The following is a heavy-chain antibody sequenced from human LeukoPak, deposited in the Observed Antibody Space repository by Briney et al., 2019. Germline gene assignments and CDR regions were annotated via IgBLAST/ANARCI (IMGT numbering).Heavy chain of an antibody. J-gene: IGHJ5*02. D-gene: IGHD2-2*01. Sequence: PSQTLSLTCTVSGGSISSGSYYWSWLRQPAGKGLEWIGRIYTSGSTNYNPPLKSRVTMSGDTSKNQFSLKLSSVTAADTAVYYCARVLSSISLNWFDPWGQGTLVTVSS. CDR2: IYTSGST. CDR1: GGSISSGSYY. V-gene: IGHV4-61*02. CDR3: ARVLSSISLNWFDP.